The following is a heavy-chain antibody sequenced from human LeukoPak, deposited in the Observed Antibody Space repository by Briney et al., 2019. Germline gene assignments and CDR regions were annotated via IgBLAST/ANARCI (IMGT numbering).Heavy chain of an antibody. Sequence: GGSLRLSCAASGLTFSSYAMSWVRPAPGKGLEWVSAISGSGGSTYYADSVKGRFTISRDNSKNTLYLQMNSLRAEDMAVYYCAKDTIHGPYDSSGDAFDIWGQGTMVTVSS. D-gene: IGHD3-22*01. J-gene: IGHJ3*02. V-gene: IGHV3-23*01. CDR2: ISGSGGST. CDR1: GLTFSSYA. CDR3: AKDTIHGPYDSSGDAFDI.